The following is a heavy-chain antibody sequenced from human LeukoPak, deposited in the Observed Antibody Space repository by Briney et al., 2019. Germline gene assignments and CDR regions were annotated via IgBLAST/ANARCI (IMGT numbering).Heavy chain of an antibody. Sequence: SETLSLNCTASGGSVSSGSYYWTWIRQPPGKGLAWTGCVYYSGSSNYNPSLNSRVTRSVDTSKNQFSLKLSSVTAADTAVYYCARGVDTAMVSRRGAFDIWGQGRMVTVSS. D-gene: IGHD5-18*01. V-gene: IGHV4-61*01. CDR3: ARGVDTAMVSRRGAFDI. CDR2: VYYSGSS. CDR1: GGSVSSGSYY. J-gene: IGHJ3*02.